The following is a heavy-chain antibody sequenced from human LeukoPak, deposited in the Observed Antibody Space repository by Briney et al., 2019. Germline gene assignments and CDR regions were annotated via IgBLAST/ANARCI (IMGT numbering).Heavy chain of an antibody. D-gene: IGHD3-10*01. V-gene: IGHV3-33*01. CDR3: ARDAVPYYYGSGSYQDY. J-gene: IGHJ4*02. CDR2: IWYDGSNK. CDR1: GFTFSSYG. Sequence: GGSLRLSCAASGFTFSSYGMHWVRQAPGKGLEWVAVIWYDGSNKYYADSVKGRFTISRDNSKNTLYLQMNSLRAEDTAVYYCARDAVPYYYGSGSYQDYWGQGTLVTISS.